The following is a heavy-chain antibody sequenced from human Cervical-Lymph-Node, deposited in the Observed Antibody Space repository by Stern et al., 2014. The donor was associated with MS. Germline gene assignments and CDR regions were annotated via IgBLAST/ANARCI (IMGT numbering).Heavy chain of an antibody. V-gene: IGHV1-18*04. D-gene: IGHD6-13*01. Sequence: QVQLVESGSEVKKPGASVKVSCKTSAYIFTNYGFSWVRQAPGQGLEWMGLVASYTAQAGSAQKCQDRVTMTTDASTNTVYMELRSLRYDDTAVYYCAKGRLAAAGLQDASDVWGRGTMVTVSS. CDR2: VASYTAQA. CDR1: AYIFTNYG. CDR3: AKGRLAAAGLQDASDV. J-gene: IGHJ3*01.